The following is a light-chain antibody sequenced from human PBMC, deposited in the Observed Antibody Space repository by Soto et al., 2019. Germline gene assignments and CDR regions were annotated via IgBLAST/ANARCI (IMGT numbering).Light chain of an antibody. CDR3: LSFDNSLRRSV. CDR1: TSNIGAPHA. J-gene: IGLJ2*01. V-gene: IGLV1-40*01. CDR2: DNN. Sequence: QSVLTQPPSVSGAPGQRVTIYCTGTTSNIGAPHAVHWYQQVPGTAPKLLVYDNNNRPSGVPDRFTCSKSVTSASLAITGLQAEDEADYFCLSFDNSLRRSVFGGGTKLTVL.